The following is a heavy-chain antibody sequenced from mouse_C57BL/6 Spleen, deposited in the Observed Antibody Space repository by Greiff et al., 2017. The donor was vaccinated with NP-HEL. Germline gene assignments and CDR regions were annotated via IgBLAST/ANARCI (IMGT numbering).Heavy chain of an antibody. CDR3: ARHEQWQGAMDY. Sequence: VQLQQSGPGLVAPSQSLSITCTVSGFSLTSYGVHWVRQPPGKGLEWLVVIWSDGSTTYNSALKSRLSISKDNSKSQVFLKMNSLQTDDTAMYYCARHEQWQGAMDYWGQGTSVTVSS. CDR2: IWSDGST. V-gene: IGHV2-6-1*01. CDR1: GFSLTSYG. J-gene: IGHJ4*01. D-gene: IGHD1-3*01.